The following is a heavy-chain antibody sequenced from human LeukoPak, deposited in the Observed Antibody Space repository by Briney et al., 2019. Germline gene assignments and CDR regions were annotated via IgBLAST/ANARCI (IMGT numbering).Heavy chain of an antibody. CDR3: ARAPSGFTYGPGDH. CDR2: ISTYDGNA. Sequence: ASVKVSCKASGYSFTSYGITWVRQAPGQGLEWMGWISTYDGNANYAQKLQGRVTMTTDTSTITAYMELRSLRSDDTAVYYCARAPSGFTYGPGDHWGQGTLVTVSS. J-gene: IGHJ4*02. CDR1: GYSFTSYG. V-gene: IGHV1-18*01. D-gene: IGHD5-18*01.